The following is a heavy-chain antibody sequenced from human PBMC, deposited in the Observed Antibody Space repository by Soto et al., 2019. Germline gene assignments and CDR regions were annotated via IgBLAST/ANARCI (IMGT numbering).Heavy chain of an antibody. V-gene: IGHV5-51*01. CDR1: GYKFTSYW. J-gene: IGHJ5*02. CDR2: IFPSDSDT. Sequence: GASLKNSCRTSGYKFTSYWIAWVRQMPGKGLEWMVIIFPSDSDTRYSPSFQGQVTISADRSTSTVFLQWASLKVSETAVYFCARKDKSGYFNWFDPWGQGTLVTVSS. CDR3: ARKDKSGYFNWFDP. D-gene: IGHD5-12*01.